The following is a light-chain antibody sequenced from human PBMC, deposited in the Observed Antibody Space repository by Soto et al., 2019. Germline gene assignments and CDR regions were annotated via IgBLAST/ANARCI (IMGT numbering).Light chain of an antibody. J-gene: IGKJ1*01. CDR3: EQYNNWPRT. V-gene: IGKV3-15*01. CDR1: QSVSSN. CDR2: GAS. Sequence: EIVMTQSPATLSVSPGERATLSCRASQSVSSNLAWYQQKPGQAPRLLIYGASTSSTGIPARFSGTGPGTESNPNISALQSEDFAVDDCEQYNNWPRTFGQGTKVDIK.